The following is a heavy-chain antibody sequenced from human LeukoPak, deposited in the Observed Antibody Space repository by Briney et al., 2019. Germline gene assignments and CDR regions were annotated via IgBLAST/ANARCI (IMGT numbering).Heavy chain of an antibody. J-gene: IGHJ4*02. Sequence: GGSLRLSCAASGFTFSTYEMNWVRQAPGKGLEWVSYISSSGSSIYYIDSVKGRFTISRDNAKNSVYLQMNSLRAEDTALYYCAKGGTYYFGSIDYWGQGTLVTVSS. CDR2: ISSSGSSI. V-gene: IGHV3-48*03. CDR3: AKGGTYYFGSIDY. D-gene: IGHD3-10*01. CDR1: GFTFSTYE.